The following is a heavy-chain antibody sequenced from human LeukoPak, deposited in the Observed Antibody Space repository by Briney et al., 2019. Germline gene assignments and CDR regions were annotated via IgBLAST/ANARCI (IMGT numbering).Heavy chain of an antibody. CDR1: GGSFGGYY. D-gene: IGHD6-13*01. V-gene: IGHV4-34*01. CDR2: INHSGST. J-gene: IGHJ5*02. Sequence: SETLSLTCAVYGGSFGGYYWSWIRQPPGKGLGWIGEINHSGSTNYNPSLKSRVTISVDTSKNQFSLKLSSVTAADTAAYYCARGGSWYAWFDPWGQGTLVTVSS. CDR3: ARGGSWYAWFDP.